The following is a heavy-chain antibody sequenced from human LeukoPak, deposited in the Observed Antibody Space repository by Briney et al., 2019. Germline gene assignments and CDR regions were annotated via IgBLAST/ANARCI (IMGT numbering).Heavy chain of an antibody. CDR2: INHSGST. V-gene: IGHV4-34*01. CDR1: GGSFSGYY. Sequence: SETLSLTCAVYGGSFSGYYWSWIRQPPGKGLEWIGEINHSGSTNYNPSLKSRVTISVDTSKNQFSLKLSSVTAADTAVYYCARRVDSGSYAQLFGPYNWFDPWGQGTLVTVSS. CDR3: ARRVDSGSYAQLFGPYNWFDP. J-gene: IGHJ5*02. D-gene: IGHD1-26*01.